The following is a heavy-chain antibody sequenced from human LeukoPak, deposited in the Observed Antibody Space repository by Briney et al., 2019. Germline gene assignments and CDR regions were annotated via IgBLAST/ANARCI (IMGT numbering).Heavy chain of an antibody. V-gene: IGHV1-24*01. CDR2: FDPEDGET. J-gene: IGHJ3*02. Sequence: ASVKVSCKVSGYTLTELSMHWVRQAPGKGLEWMGGFDPEDGETIYAQKFQGRVTMTEDTSTDTAYMELSSLRSEDTAVYYCAQRLGDISSGYYYTDAFDIWGQGTMVTVSS. CDR1: GYTLTELS. CDR3: AQRLGDISSGYYYTDAFDI. D-gene: IGHD3-22*01.